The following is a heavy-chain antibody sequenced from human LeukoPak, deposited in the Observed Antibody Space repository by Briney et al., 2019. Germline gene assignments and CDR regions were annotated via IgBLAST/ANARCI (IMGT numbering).Heavy chain of an antibody. CDR1: GYTFTGYY. CDR3: ARDRLYNYGYYGMDV. D-gene: IGHD5-18*01. J-gene: IGHJ6*02. Sequence: GASVKVSCKASGYTFTGYYMHWVRQAPGQGLEWMGWINPNSGGTNYAQKLQGRVTMTTDTSTSTAYMELRSLRSDDTAVYYCARDRLYNYGYYGMDVWGQGTTVTVSS. CDR2: INPNSGGT. V-gene: IGHV1-2*02.